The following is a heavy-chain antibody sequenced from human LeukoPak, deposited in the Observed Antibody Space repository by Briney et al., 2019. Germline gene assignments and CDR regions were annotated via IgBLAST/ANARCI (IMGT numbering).Heavy chain of an antibody. V-gene: IGHV1-2*02. J-gene: IGHJ4*02. Sequence: ASVKVSCKASGYTFTGYYMHWVRQAPGQGLEWMGWINPNSGGTNYEQKFQGRVTMTRDTSISTAYMELSRLRSDDTAVYYCARDYSSSSSHFDYWGQGTLVTVSS. D-gene: IGHD6-6*01. CDR1: GYTFTGYY. CDR3: ARDYSSSSSHFDY. CDR2: INPNSGGT.